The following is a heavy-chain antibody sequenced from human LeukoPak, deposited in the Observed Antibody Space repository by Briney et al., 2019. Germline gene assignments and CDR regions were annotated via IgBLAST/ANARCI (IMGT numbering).Heavy chain of an antibody. CDR2: IYYSGST. J-gene: IGHJ6*03. CDR3: ARHFVAVTGTSNYMDV. CDR1: GGSISSSSYY. V-gene: IGHV4-39*01. Sequence: TSETLPLTCTVSGGSISSSSYYWGWVRQPPGKGLEWIGSIYYSGSTYYNPSLKSRVTISVDTSKNQFSLKLSSVTAADTAVYYCARHFVAVTGTSNYMDVWGKGTTVTVSS. D-gene: IGHD2-21*02.